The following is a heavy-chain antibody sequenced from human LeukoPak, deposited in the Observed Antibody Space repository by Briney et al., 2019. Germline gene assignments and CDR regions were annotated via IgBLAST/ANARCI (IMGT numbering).Heavy chain of an antibody. CDR1: GFTFDDYA. CDR2: ISADGGST. Sequence: GGSLRLSCAASGFTFDDYAMHWVRQAPGKGLEWVSLISADGGSTFSADSVKGRFSISRDNSKNSLYLQMNSLRSEDTAMYYCAKESGKFDYWGQGTLVAVSS. CDR3: AKESGKFDY. V-gene: IGHV3-43*02. J-gene: IGHJ4*02.